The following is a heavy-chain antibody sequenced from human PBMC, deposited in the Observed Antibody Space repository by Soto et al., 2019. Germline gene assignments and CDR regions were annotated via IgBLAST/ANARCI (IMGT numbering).Heavy chain of an antibody. CDR3: AKEVLATSPVVYYYYYMDV. J-gene: IGHJ6*03. CDR1: GFPFRSYW. D-gene: IGHD3-3*02. CDR2: ISYDGSNK. Sequence: GGSLRLSFAAPGFPFRSYWMHSGRPAPGKGVGWVAVISYDGSNKYYADSVKGRFTISRGNSKNTLYLQMNSLRAEDTAVYYCAKEVLATSPVVYYYYYMDVWGKGTTVTVSS. V-gene: IGHV3-30*18.